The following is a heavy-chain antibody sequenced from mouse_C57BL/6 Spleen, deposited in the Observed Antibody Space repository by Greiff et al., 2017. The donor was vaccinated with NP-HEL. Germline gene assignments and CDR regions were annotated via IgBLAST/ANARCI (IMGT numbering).Heavy chain of an antibody. J-gene: IGHJ4*01. V-gene: IGHV7-3*03. D-gene: IGHD1-3*01. Sequence: EVQLVESGGGLVQPGGSLSLSCAASGFTFTDYYMSWVRQPPGKALEWLGFIRNKANGYTTEYSASVKGRFTISRDNSQSILYLQMNALRAEDRATYYCAEVAPDYYAMDYWGQGTSVTVSS. CDR3: AEVAPDYYAMDY. CDR2: IRNKANGYTT. CDR1: GFTFTDYY.